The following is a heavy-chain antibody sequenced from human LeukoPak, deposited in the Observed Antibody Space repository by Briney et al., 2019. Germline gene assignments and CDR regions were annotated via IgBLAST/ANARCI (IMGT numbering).Heavy chain of an antibody. D-gene: IGHD6-13*01. V-gene: IGHV3-48*01. CDR2: ISSTSNTM. CDR1: GFTFSSDN. J-gene: IGHJ4*02. CDR3: AKDSSSWAAFDY. Sequence: GGSLRLSCAASGFTFSSDNMNWVRQAPGKGPGWISYISSTSNTMYYADSVKGRFTISRDNAKNSLYLQMNSLRAEDTALYYCAKDSSSWAAFDYWGQGTLVTVSS.